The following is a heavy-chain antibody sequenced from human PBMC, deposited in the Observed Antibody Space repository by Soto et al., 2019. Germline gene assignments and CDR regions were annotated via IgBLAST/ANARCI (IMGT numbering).Heavy chain of an antibody. D-gene: IGHD3-9*01. J-gene: IGHJ4*02. V-gene: IGHV4-4*07. CDR3: AREDYYDTGYYVV. CDR1: GRSMSGYY. Sequence: SETLSLTCTVSGRSMSGYYWSWIRQPAGEGLEWIGRIYTSGTTDFNPSLKGRVTMSVDTSKNQFSLKLTSVTAADTALYYCAREDYYDTGYYVVWGQGTQVTVSS. CDR2: IYTSGTT.